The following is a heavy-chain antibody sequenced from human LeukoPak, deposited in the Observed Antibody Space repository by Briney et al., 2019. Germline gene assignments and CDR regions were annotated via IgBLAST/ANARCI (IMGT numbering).Heavy chain of an antibody. CDR3: ARDQGHYDILTGYVYYGMDV. D-gene: IGHD3-9*01. CDR1: GFTVSSNY. V-gene: IGHV3-53*01. CDR2: IYSGGST. J-gene: IGHJ6*02. Sequence: GGSLRLSCAASGFTVSSNYMSWVRQAPGKGLEWVSVIYSGGSTYYADSVKGRFTISRDNSKNTLYLQMNSLRAEDTAVYYCARDQGHYDILTGYVYYGMDVWGQGTTVTVS.